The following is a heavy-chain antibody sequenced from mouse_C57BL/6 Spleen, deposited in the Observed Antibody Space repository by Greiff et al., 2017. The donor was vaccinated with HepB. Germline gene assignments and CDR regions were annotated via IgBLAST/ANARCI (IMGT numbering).Heavy chain of an antibody. V-gene: IGHV5-4*01. J-gene: IGHJ1*03. CDR3: AREGNWDLSYWYFDV. D-gene: IGHD4-1*01. CDR1: GFTFSSYA. Sequence: EVMLVESGGGLVKPGGSLKLSCAASGFTFSSYAMSWVRQTPEKRLEWVATISDGGSYTYYPDNVKGRFTISRDNAKNNLYLQMSHLKSEDTAMYYCAREGNWDLSYWYFDVWGTGTTVTVSS. CDR2: ISDGGSYT.